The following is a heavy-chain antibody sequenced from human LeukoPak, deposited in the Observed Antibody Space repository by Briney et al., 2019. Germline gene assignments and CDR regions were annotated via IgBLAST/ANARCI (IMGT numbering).Heavy chain of an antibody. D-gene: IGHD3-22*01. Sequence: GGSLRLSCAASGFTFSSYGMHWVRQAPGKGLEWVAVIWYDGSNKYYADSVKGRFTISRDNSKNTLYLQMNSLRAEDTAVYYCARTGRAFITTTYGMDVWGQGTTVTVSS. V-gene: IGHV3-33*01. CDR2: IWYDGSNK. CDR1: GFTFSSYG. J-gene: IGHJ6*02. CDR3: ARTGRAFITTTYGMDV.